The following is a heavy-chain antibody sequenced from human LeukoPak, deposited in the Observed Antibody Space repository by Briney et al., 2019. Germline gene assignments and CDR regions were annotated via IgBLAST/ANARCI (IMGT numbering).Heavy chain of an antibody. CDR1: GGSISSSSNF. J-gene: IGHJ4*02. CDR3: ARLTPYSGSPLGDY. CDR2: ISYSGST. D-gene: IGHD1-26*01. V-gene: IGHV4-39*01. Sequence: SSETLSLTCTVSGGSISSSSNFWGWIRQPPGKGLKWIGSISYSGSTYYNPSLKSRVTISVDTSKNQFSLKLSSVTAADTAVYYCARLTPYSGSPLGDYWGQGTLVTVSS.